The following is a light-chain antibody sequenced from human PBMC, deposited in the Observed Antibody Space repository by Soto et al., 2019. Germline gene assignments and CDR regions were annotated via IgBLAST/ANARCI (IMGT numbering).Light chain of an antibody. CDR2: GAS. J-gene: IGKJ1*01. CDR1: QSASTNN. CDR3: QQFDNSLWT. Sequence: EIGLTQSPGTLSLSPGDRATLSCMASQSASTNNFAWYQQRPGQAPRLLIYGASSRATGIPDRFIGSRSGTDFTLIISRLEPEDFPVYYCQQFDNSLWTFGQGTNVDIK. V-gene: IGKV3-20*01.